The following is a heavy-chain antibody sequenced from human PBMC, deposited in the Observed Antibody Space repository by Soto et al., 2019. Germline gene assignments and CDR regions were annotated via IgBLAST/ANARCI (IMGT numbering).Heavy chain of an antibody. CDR1: GYSFTSYW. CDR3: AREDGHYDYDY. D-gene: IGHD4-17*01. V-gene: IGHV5-51*01. J-gene: IGHJ4*02. Sequence: GESLKISCEACGYSFTSYWIGWLRQMPEKGLEWMGIIYPGDSDTRYSPSFQRQVTISADKAISTAYLQRSSLKASETAMSYWAREDGHYDYDYWRTGTLVTVFS. CDR2: IYPGDSDT.